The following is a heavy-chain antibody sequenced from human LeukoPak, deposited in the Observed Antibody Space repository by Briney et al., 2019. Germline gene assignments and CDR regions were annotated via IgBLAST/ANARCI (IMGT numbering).Heavy chain of an antibody. D-gene: IGHD3-16*01. CDR3: ARGEVRVPIYYYYYYGMDV. CDR1: GGTFSSYA. Sequence: GASVKVSCKASGGTFSSYAISWVRQAPGQGLEWMGGIIPIFGTANYAQKFQGRVTITADKSTSTAYMELSSLRSEDTAVYYCARGEVRVPIYYYYYYGMDVWGKGTTVTVSS. V-gene: IGHV1-69*06. J-gene: IGHJ6*04. CDR2: IIPIFGTA.